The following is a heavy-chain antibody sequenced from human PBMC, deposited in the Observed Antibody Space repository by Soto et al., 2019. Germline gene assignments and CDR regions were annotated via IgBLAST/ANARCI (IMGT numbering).Heavy chain of an antibody. Sequence: ASVKVSCTASGYTFTSYGISWVRQAPGQGLEWMGWISAYNGNTNYAQKLQGRVTMTTDTSTSTAYMELRSLRSDDTAVYYCGRERPGYYYMDVWGKGTTVTVSS. J-gene: IGHJ6*03. CDR1: GYTFTSYG. V-gene: IGHV1-18*01. CDR2: ISAYNGNT. CDR3: GRERPGYYYMDV.